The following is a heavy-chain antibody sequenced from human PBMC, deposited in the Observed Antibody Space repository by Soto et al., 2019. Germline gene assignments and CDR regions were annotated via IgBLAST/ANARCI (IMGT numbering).Heavy chain of an antibody. Sequence: GGSLRLSCAASGFTFSGSATHWVRQASGKGLEWVGRIRSKANSYATAYAASVKGRFTISRDDSKNTAYLQMNSLKTEDTAVYYCTARYSSGWPAFDYWGQGTPVPVYS. CDR1: GFTFSGSA. J-gene: IGHJ4*02. D-gene: IGHD6-19*01. CDR2: IRSKANSYAT. V-gene: IGHV3-73*01. CDR3: TARYSSGWPAFDY.